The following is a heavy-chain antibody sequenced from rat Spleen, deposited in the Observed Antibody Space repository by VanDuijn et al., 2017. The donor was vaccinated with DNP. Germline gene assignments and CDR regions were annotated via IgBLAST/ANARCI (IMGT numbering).Heavy chain of an antibody. CDR3: ARGLGADY. Sequence: EVQLVESDGGLVQPGRSLKLSCAASGFTFSDYYMAWVRQAPTKGLEWVASITNTGDSTYYSDSVKGRFSISRDNAKSTLYLQVNSLRSEDTAIYYCARGLGADYWGQGVMVTVSS. V-gene: IGHV5-25*01. J-gene: IGHJ2*01. CDR2: ITNTGDST. D-gene: IGHD5-1*01. CDR1: GFTFSDYY.